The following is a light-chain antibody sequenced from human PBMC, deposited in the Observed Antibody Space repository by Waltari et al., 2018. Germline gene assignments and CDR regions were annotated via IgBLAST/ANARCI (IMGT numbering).Light chain of an antibody. V-gene: IGKV3-11*01. CDR1: QSVSSS. J-gene: IGKJ5*01. Sequence: EIVLTQSPATLSLSPGERATLSCRASQSVSSSLAWYQHKPGQSPRLLIYDASNMATGIHARFSGSVSGTDFTLTISSLEPEDFAVYYCQQRSNWPPVVTFGQGTRLEIK. CDR3: QQRSNWPPVVT. CDR2: DAS.